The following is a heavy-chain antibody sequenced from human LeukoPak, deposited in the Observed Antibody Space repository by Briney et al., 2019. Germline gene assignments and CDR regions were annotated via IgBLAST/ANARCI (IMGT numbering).Heavy chain of an antibody. CDR1: GFSFSSYD. J-gene: IGHJ4*02. CDR2: IGTSGGRT. D-gene: IGHD6-13*01. Sequence: GSLLLSCASSGFSFSSYDMTWVRPAPGKGLDWVSTIGTSGGRTYYAVSVKGRFTISRDNSKNTLCLQMNSLRVEDTAVYYCAKDSIPQLVATDSWGQGTLVTVSS. CDR3: AKDSIPQLVATDS. V-gene: IGHV3-23*01.